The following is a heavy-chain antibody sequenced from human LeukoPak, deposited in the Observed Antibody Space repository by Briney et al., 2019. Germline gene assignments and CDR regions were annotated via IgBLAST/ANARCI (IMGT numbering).Heavy chain of an antibody. CDR1: GYSFTSFW. J-gene: IGHJ6*03. CDR2: IYPGDSDT. V-gene: IGHV5-51*01. D-gene: IGHD6-13*01. Sequence: GESLKILCKGSGYSFTSFWIGWVRQMPGKGLEWMGIIYPGDSDTRYSPSFQGQFTISDDKSTSTAYLQWSSLKASDTAMYYCARLRQQLDGGSIYYYYYYMDVWGKGTTVTVSS. CDR3: ARLRQQLDGGSIYYYYYYMDV.